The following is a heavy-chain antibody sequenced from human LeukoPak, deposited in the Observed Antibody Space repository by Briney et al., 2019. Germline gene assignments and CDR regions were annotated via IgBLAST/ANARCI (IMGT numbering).Heavy chain of an antibody. V-gene: IGHV3-66*01. J-gene: IGHJ4*02. CDR3: ARDLLGLLDY. Sequence: GGSLRLSCAASGFAVSSNYMSWVRQAPGKGLQWVSVISRGGTPYYADSVKDRFIISRDISKNTLFLQVTSLSAEDTAVYYCARDLLGLLDYWGQGTLVTVSS. CDR1: GFAVSSNY. CDR2: ISRGGTP. D-gene: IGHD3/OR15-3a*01.